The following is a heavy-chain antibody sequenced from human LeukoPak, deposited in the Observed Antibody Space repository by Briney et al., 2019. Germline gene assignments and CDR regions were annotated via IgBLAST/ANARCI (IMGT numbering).Heavy chain of an antibody. CDR3: ARLSYYDSSGYYYLDY. J-gene: IGHJ4*02. V-gene: IGHV1-69*13. Sequence: SVKVSCKASGGTFSSYAISWVRQAPGQGPEWMGGIIPIFGTANYAQKFQGRVTITADESTSTAYMELSSLRSEDTAVYYCARLSYYDSSGYYYLDYWGQGTLVTVSS. CDR1: GGTFSSYA. CDR2: IIPIFGTA. D-gene: IGHD3-22*01.